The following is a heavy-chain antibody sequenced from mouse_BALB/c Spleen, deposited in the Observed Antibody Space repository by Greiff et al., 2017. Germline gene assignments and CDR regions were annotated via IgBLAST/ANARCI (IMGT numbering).Heavy chain of an antibody. CDR3: ARWDYGSSPFAY. V-gene: IGHV3-8*02. CDR2: ISYSGST. D-gene: IGHD1-1*01. J-gene: IGHJ3*01. Sequence: EVKLQESGPSLVKPSQTLSLTCSVTGDSITSGYWNWIRKFPGNKLEYMGYISYSGSTYYNPSLKSRISITRDTSKNQYYLQLNSVTTEDTATYYCARWDYGSSPFAYWGQGTLVTVSA. CDR1: GDSITSGY.